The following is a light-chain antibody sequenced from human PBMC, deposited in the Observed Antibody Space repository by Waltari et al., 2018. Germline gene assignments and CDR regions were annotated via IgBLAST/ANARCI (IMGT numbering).Light chain of an antibody. V-gene: IGKV1-39*01. CDR1: QSISGY. CDR2: ATS. J-gene: IGKJ4*01. Sequence: DIQMTQSPSSLSASVGDRVTITCRASQSISGYLNWYQQKPGKAPKSLIYATSSLQSGVASRVSCSGSGTDFTITITSMQPEDFATYYCQQSYRTPPLTFGGGTKVEIK. CDR3: QQSYRTPPLT.